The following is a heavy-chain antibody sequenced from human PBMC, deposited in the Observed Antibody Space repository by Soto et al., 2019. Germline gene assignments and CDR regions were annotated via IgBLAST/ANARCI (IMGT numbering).Heavy chain of an antibody. CDR1: GYTFTSYA. V-gene: IGHV1-3*01. Sequence: ASVKVSCKASGYTFTSYAMHWVRQAPGQRLEWMGWINAGNGNTKYSQKFQGRVTITRDTSASTAYMELSSLRSEDTAVYYCARAPTVTPYDAFDIWGQRTMVTVSS. CDR3: ARAPTVTPYDAFDI. CDR2: INAGNGNT. D-gene: IGHD4-17*01. J-gene: IGHJ3*02.